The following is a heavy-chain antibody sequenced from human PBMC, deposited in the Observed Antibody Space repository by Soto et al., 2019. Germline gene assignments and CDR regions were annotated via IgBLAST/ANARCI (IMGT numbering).Heavy chain of an antibody. CDR1: GFTFSSYA. V-gene: IGHV3-23*01. Sequence: GGSLRLSCAASGFTFSSYAMSWVRQAPGKGLEWVSAISGSGGSTYYADSVKGRFTISRDNSKNTLYLQMNSLRAEDTAVYYCAKEGGYCSGGSCYRYYFDYWGQGTLVTVSS. D-gene: IGHD2-15*01. CDR3: AKEGGYCSGGSCYRYYFDY. J-gene: IGHJ4*02. CDR2: ISGSGGST.